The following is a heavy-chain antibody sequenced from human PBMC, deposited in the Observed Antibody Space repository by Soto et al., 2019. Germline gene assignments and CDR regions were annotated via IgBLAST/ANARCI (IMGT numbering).Heavy chain of an antibody. Sequence: KVSCKASGFTFTSSAVQWVRQARGQRLEWIGWIVVGSGNTNYAQKFQGRVTITRDMSTSTAYMELSSLRSEDTAVYYCAALSAYCGGDCDYYFDYWGQGTLVTVSS. D-gene: IGHD2-21*02. J-gene: IGHJ4*02. V-gene: IGHV1-58*01. CDR2: IVVGSGNT. CDR1: GFTFTSSA. CDR3: AALSAYCGGDCDYYFDY.